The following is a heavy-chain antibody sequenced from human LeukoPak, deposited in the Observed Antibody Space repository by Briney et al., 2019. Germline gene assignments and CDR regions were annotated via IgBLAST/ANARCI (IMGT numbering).Heavy chain of an antibody. CDR2: IIPIFGTA. D-gene: IGHD1-1*01. Sequence: SVTVSCTASGGTFSSYAISWVRQAPGQGLEWKGGIIPIFGTANYAQKFQGRVTITADESTSTAYMELSSLRSEDTAVYYCARAPGTDYYYYGMDVWGQGTTVTVSS. J-gene: IGHJ6*02. V-gene: IGHV1-69*13. CDR1: GGTFSSYA. CDR3: ARAPGTDYYYYGMDV.